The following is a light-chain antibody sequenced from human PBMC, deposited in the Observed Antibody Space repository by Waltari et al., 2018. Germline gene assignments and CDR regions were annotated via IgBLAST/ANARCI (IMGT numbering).Light chain of an antibody. CDR1: NNDIGSYHL. CDR2: KVN. J-gene: IGLJ2*01. V-gene: IGLV2-23*02. CDR3: CSYAGTPRVV. Sequence: QSALTQPASVSGSPGQSITISCTGTNNDIGSYHLVSWYQQHPGKAPKVIIFKVNKRPSGVSNRFSGSKSGTTASLTVSGLHPEDEADYYCCSYAGTPRVVFGGGTKLTVL.